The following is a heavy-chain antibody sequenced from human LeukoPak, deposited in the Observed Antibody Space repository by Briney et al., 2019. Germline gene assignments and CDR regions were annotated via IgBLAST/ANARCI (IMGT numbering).Heavy chain of an antibody. V-gene: IGHV3-30*04. J-gene: IGHJ4*02. Sequence: GRSLRLSCAASRFTFSSYAMHWVRQAPGKGLEWVAVISYDGSNKYYADSVKGRFTISRDNSKNTVYLQLNNLRDEDTAVYYCAKRGILTGYLDYWGQGTLVTVSS. CDR3: AKRGILTGYLDY. D-gene: IGHD3-9*01. CDR2: ISYDGSNK. CDR1: RFTFSSYA.